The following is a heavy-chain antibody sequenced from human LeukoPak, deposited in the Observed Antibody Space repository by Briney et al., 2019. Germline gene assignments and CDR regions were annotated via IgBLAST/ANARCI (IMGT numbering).Heavy chain of an antibody. CDR1: GFTFDDYA. J-gene: IGHJ4*02. Sequence: RSLRLSCAASGFTFDDYAMHWVRQAPGKGLEWVSGISWNSGSIGYADSVKGRFTISRDNAKNSLYLQMNSLRAEDTALYYCAKGGVLYYYDSSGYPADWGQGTLVTVSS. V-gene: IGHV3-9*01. CDR2: ISWNSGSI. CDR3: AKGGVLYYYDSSGYPAD. D-gene: IGHD3-22*01.